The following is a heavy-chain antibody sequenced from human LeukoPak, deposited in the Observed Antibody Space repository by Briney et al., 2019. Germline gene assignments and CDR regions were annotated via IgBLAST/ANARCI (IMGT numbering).Heavy chain of an antibody. D-gene: IGHD5-18*01. CDR2: VSASGGST. CDR1: AFTFRSYA. Sequence: GGSLRLSCAASAFTFRSYAMIWVRQAPGKGLEWVSTVSASGGSTYYADSVKGRFTISRDNSNNTLSLQINSLRPEDTAVYYCAKGAASRGYTYMANWGQETLVTVSS. V-gene: IGHV3-23*01. CDR3: AKGAASRGYTYMAN. J-gene: IGHJ4*02.